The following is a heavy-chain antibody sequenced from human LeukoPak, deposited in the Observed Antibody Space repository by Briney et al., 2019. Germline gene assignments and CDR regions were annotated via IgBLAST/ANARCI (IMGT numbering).Heavy chain of an antibody. V-gene: IGHV4-34*01. J-gene: IGHJ4*02. CDR1: GGSFSGYY. CDR2: INHSGST. CDR3: ARGWQWLVD. D-gene: IGHD6-19*01. Sequence: TSETLSLTCAVYGGSFSGYYWNWIRQPPGKGLEWIGEINHSGSTNYNPSLKSRVTISVDTSKNQFSLKLSSVTAADTAVYYCARGWQWLVDWGQGTLVTVSS.